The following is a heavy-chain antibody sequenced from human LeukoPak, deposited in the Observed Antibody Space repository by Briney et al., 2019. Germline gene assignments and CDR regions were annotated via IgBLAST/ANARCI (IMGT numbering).Heavy chain of an antibody. CDR2: INHSGST. CDR1: GGSFSGYY. Sequence: SETLSLTCAVYGGSFSGYYWSWIRQPPGKGLEWIGEINHSGSTNYNPSLKSRVTISVDTSKNQFSLKLSSVTAADTAVYYCARVFARGSSSWYVAPTGYYFDYCGQGTLVTVS. V-gene: IGHV4-34*01. J-gene: IGHJ4*02. D-gene: IGHD6-13*01. CDR3: ARVFARGSSSWYVAPTGYYFDY.